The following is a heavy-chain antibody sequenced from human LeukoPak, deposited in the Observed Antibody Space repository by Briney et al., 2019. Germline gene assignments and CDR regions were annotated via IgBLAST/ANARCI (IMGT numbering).Heavy chain of an antibody. J-gene: IGHJ4*02. CDR2: ISSSGSYI. CDR1: GFTFSSYS. D-gene: IGHD6-19*01. V-gene: IGHV3-21*01. Sequence: TGGSLRLSCAASGFTFSSYSMNWVRPAPGKGLEWVSSISSSGSYIYYADSVKGRFTISRDNAKNSLYLQMNSLRAEDTAVYYCARVVAVAGIYYFDYWGQGTLVTVSS. CDR3: ARVVAVAGIYYFDY.